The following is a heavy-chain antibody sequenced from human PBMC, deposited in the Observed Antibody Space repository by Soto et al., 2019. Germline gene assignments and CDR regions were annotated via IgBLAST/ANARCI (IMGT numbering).Heavy chain of an antibody. CDR3: ARHVPAAGYYYGMDV. CDR2: IIPIFGTA. J-gene: IGHJ6*02. CDR1: GGTFSSYA. Sequence: QVQLVQSGAEVKKPGSSVKVSCKASGGTFSSYAISWVRQAPGQGLEWMGGIIPIFGTANYAQKFQGRVTVTGGESTSTADMGLSSLRSEDTAVYYCARHVPAAGYYYGMDVWGQGTTVTVSS. V-gene: IGHV1-69*12. D-gene: IGHD2-2*01.